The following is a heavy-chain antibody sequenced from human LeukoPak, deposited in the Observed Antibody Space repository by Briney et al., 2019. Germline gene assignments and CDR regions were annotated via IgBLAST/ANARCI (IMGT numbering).Heavy chain of an antibody. J-gene: IGHJ5*01. CDR1: GYTLSSFG. V-gene: IGHV1-18*01. CDR3: AREKGWFDS. CDR2: ISAYDGNT. Sequence: ASVKVSCKASGYTLSSFGISWVRQAPGQGLEWMGWISAYDGNTNYAQKLQGRVTMTTDIPTSTAYMELRSLRSDDTAVYYCAREKGWFDSWGQGTLVTVSS.